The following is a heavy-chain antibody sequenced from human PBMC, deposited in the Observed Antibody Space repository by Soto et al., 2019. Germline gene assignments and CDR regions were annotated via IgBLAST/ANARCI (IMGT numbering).Heavy chain of an antibody. J-gene: IGHJ4*02. CDR2: INHSGSA. Sequence: KASETLSLTCDVYGGSFSDYIWTWIRQTPGKGLQWIGQINHSGSANYNPSLKSRVTISVDRSKNQFSLKLSSVTAADTAVYYCARVIRVSSRWLGNFDDRGQGIPVTV. D-gene: IGHD6-19*01. CDR3: ARVIRVSSRWLGNFDD. CDR1: GGSFSDYI. V-gene: IGHV4-34*01.